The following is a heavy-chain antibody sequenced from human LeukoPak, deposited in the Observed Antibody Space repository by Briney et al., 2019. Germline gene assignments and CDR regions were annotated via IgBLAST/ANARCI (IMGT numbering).Heavy chain of an antibody. Sequence: GRSLRLSCAASGFTFSGYGMHWVRQAPGKGLEWVAVISYDGSNKYYADSVKGRFTISRDNSKNTLYPQMNSLRAEDTAVYYCAKGQIAALSYYFDYWGQGTLVTVSS. J-gene: IGHJ4*02. CDR3: AKGQIAALSYYFDY. V-gene: IGHV3-30*18. CDR2: ISYDGSNK. D-gene: IGHD6-6*01. CDR1: GFTFSGYG.